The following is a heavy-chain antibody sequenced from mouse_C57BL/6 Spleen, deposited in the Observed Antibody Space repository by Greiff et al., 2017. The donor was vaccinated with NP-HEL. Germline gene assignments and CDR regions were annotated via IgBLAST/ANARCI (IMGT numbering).Heavy chain of an antibody. CDR1: GFSLTSYG. V-gene: IGHV2-6-1*01. Sequence: VKLMESGPGLVAPSQSLSITCTVSGFSLTSYGVHWVRQPPGKGLEWLVVIWSDGSTTYNSALKSRLSISKDNSKSQVFLKMNSLQTDDTAMYYCARQGPIYYGNYDYAMDYWGQGTSVTVSS. D-gene: IGHD2-1*01. J-gene: IGHJ4*01. CDR2: IWSDGST. CDR3: ARQGPIYYGNYDYAMDY.